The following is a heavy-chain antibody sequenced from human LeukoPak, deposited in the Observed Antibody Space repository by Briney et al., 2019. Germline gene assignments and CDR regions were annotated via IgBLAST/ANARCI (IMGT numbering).Heavy chain of an antibody. CDR1: GFTFSSYA. CDR3: AKDGDDYASH. D-gene: IGHD4/OR15-4a*01. CDR2: LSGSGGST. V-gene: IGHV3-23*01. J-gene: IGHJ4*02. Sequence: VGSLRLSCAASGFTFSSYAMSWVRQALGKGLEWVSGLSGSGGSTYYADSVKGRFTVSRDNSTNTLYLQMNSLRAEDTAVYYCAKDGDDYASHWGQGTLVTVSS.